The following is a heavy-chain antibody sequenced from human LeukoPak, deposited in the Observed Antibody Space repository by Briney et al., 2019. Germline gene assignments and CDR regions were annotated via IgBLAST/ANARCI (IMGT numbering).Heavy chain of an antibody. Sequence: ASVKVSCKASGGTFSSYAISWVRQAPGQGLEWMGGIIPIFGTANYAQKFQGRVTITADESTSTAYMELNSLRSEDTAVYYCARVAGTMVRGVIGYWGQGTLVTVSS. J-gene: IGHJ4*02. V-gene: IGHV1-69*13. CDR3: ARVAGTMVRGVIGY. CDR1: GGTFSSYA. D-gene: IGHD3-10*01. CDR2: IIPIFGTA.